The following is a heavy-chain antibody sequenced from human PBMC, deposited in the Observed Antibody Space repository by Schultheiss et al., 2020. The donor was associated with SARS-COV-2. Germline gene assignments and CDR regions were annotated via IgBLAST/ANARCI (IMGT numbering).Heavy chain of an antibody. V-gene: IGHV1-69*04. CDR3: ATQQQLVHYYYGMDV. Sequence: SVKVSCKASGGTFSSYAISWVRQAPGQGLEWMGRIIPIFGIANYAQKFQGRVTITADKSTSTAYMELSSLRSEDTAVYYCATQQQLVHYYYGMDVWGQGTTVTVSS. J-gene: IGHJ6*02. D-gene: IGHD6-13*01. CDR1: GGTFSSYA. CDR2: IIPIFGIA.